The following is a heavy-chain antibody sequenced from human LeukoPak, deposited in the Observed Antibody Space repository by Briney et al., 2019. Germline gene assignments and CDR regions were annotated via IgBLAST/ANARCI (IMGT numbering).Heavy chain of an antibody. D-gene: IGHD6-13*01. J-gene: IGHJ4*02. CDR1: GFTVSSNY. CDR2: IYSGGST. V-gene: IGHV3-53*01. Sequence: PGGSLRLSCAASGFTVSSNYMSWVRQAPGKGLEWVSVIYSGGSTYYADSVKGRFTISRDNSKNTLYLQMNSLRAEDTAVYYCARGISEQQPVFDYWGQGTLVTVFS. CDR3: ARGISEQQPVFDY.